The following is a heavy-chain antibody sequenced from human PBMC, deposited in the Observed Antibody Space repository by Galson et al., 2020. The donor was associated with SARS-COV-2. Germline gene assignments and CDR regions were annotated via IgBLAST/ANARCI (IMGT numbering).Heavy chain of an antibody. CDR2: INHSGST. CDR3: ARVGSIAARRLHYYYYYMDV. V-gene: IGHV4-34*01. D-gene: IGHD6-6*01. J-gene: IGHJ6*03. Sequence: SETLSLTCAVYGGSFSGYYWSWIRQPPGKGLEWIGEINHSGSTNYNPSLKSRVTISVDTSKNQFSLKLSSVTAADTAVYYCARVGSIAARRLHYYYYYMDVWGKGTTVTVSS. CDR1: GGSFSGYY.